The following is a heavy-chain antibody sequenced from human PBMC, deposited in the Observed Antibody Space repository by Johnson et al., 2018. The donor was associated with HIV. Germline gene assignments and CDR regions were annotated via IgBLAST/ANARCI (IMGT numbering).Heavy chain of an antibody. J-gene: IGHJ3*02. CDR2: ISWNSGSI. Sequence: QLVESGGGLVQPGRSLRLSCAASGFTFDDYAMHWVRQVPGKGLEWVSGISWNSGSIDYADSVKGRFSISRDNAKNSLYLQMNSLKPEDTALYYCAKANYYDSSGYYSVTEDVFDIWGQGTMVTVSS. CDR1: GFTFDDYA. CDR3: AKANYYDSSGYYSVTEDVFDI. D-gene: IGHD3-22*01. V-gene: IGHV3-9*01.